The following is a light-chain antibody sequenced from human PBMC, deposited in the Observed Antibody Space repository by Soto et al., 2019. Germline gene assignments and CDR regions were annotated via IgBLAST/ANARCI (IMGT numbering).Light chain of an antibody. V-gene: IGKV1-5*03. CDR1: QSISTW. J-gene: IGKJ1*01. CDR2: RAS. CDR3: QQFNTYPWT. Sequence: DIQMTQSPSTLSAYVGDRVSITCRASQSISTWLAWYQQKPGKAPKLLIYRASNLESGVPSRFNGSGSGTEFTLTISSLRPDDYATYFCQQFNTYPWTFGQGTRVEVK.